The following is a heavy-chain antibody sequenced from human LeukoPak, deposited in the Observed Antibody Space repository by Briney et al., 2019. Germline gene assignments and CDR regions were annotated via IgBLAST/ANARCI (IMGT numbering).Heavy chain of an antibody. D-gene: IGHD2-8*01. J-gene: IGHJ6*02. Sequence: GGSLKLSCGTSGFTFGGFTMHWVRQASGKGLEWVGRIRSKTDNYATSYAATVKGRFTISRDDSKNTAYLQMNSLEIEDTAVYFCAGHGTFTNYYYTMDVWGQGTTVTVSS. CDR3: AGHGTFTNYYYTMDV. CDR2: IRSKTDNYAT. V-gene: IGHV3-73*01. CDR1: GFTFGGFT.